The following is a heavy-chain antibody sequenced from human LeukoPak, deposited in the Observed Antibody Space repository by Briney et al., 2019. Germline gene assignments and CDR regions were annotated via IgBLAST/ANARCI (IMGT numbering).Heavy chain of an antibody. J-gene: IGHJ2*01. D-gene: IGHD6-19*01. V-gene: IGHV4-39*01. Sequence: SETLSLTCDVSGSSIISRSYYWGWIRQPPGKGLEWIGTIYYSGSTDYNPSLNRRVTISVDTSNNQFSLKLSSVTAADTAVYYCALGYTSGWYYFDIWGRGTLVTVSS. CDR1: GSSIISRSYY. CDR2: IYYSGST. CDR3: ALGYTSGWYYFDI.